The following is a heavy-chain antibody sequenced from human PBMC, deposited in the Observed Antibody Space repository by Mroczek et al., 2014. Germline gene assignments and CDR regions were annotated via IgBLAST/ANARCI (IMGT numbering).Heavy chain of an antibody. Sequence: ESGGGVVQPGRSLRLSCAASGLTFSSYGMHWVRQAPGKGLEWVAVISYDGSNKYYADSVKGRFTISRDNSKNTLYLQMNSLRAEDTAVYYCAKGGGGTTVEHRTYYFDYWGQGTLVTVSS. CDR3: AKGGGGTTVEHRTYYFDY. CDR1: GLTFSSYG. CDR2: ISYDGSNK. D-gene: IGHD4-23*01. J-gene: IGHJ4*02. V-gene: IGHV3-30*18.